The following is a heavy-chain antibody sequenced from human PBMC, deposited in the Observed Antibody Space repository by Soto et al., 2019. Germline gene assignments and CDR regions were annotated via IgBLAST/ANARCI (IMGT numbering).Heavy chain of an antibody. CDR3: VIVWTGDACPCMDV. Sequence: EVQLLESGGGLVQPGGSLRLSCAASGFTFNNYAMTWVRQAPGKGREWVSTISGSDDSTYYADSVRGRLTISRDNAKNALCLQMRSLRAEDAALYYCVIVWTGDACPCMDVWGQGARVTVSS. V-gene: IGHV3-23*01. CDR2: ISGSDDST. CDR1: GFTFNNYA. D-gene: IGHD3-3*01. J-gene: IGHJ6*01.